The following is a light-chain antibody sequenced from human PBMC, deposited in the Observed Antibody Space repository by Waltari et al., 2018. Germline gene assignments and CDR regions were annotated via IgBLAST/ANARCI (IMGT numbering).Light chain of an antibody. V-gene: IGLV2-23*02. CDR3: CSYAGSSTFVV. Sequence: QSALTQPSSVSGSPGQSITIAFTGSRSDVGSYNLASWYQQHPGKAPKLLIYEVSKRPSGVSNRFSGSKSGNTASLTISGLQAEDEADYYCCSYAGSSTFVVFGGGTKLTVL. CDR2: EVS. CDR1: RSDVGSYNL. J-gene: IGLJ2*01.